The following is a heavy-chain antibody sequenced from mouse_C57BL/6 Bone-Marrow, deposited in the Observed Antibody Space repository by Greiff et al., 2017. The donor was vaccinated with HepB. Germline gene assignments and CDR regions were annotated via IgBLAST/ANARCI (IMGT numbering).Heavy chain of an antibody. J-gene: IGHJ1*03. V-gene: IGHV1-55*01. CDR2: IYPGSGST. Sequence: QVQLQQPGAELVKPGASVKMSCKASGYTFTSYWITWVKQRPGQGLEWIGDIYPGSGSTNYNEKFKSKATLTVDTSSSTAYMQLSSLTSEDSAVYYCASPGWLLGNWYFDVWGTGTTVTVAS. D-gene: IGHD2-3*01. CDR1: GYTFTSYW. CDR3: ASPGWLLGNWYFDV.